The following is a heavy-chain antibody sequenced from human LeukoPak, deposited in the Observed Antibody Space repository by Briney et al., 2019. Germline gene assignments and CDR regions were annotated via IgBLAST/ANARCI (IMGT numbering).Heavy chain of an antibody. J-gene: IGHJ4*02. CDR2: ISFDGSIT. CDR1: GFTFYTIG. D-gene: IGHD2-21*02. CDR3: AKSDVVVTASSFDY. V-gene: IGHV3-30*18. Sequence: PGKSLRLSCAASGFTFYTIGMHWVRQAPGKGLEWVAVISFDGSITYYADSVKGRFTISRDNSKNTLYLQMNSLRAEDTAVYYCAKSDVVVTASSFDYWGQGTLVTVSS.